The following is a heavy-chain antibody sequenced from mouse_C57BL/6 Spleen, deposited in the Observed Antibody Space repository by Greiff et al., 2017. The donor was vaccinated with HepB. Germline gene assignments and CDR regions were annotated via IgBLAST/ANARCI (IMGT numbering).Heavy chain of an antibody. J-gene: IGHJ1*03. V-gene: IGHV5-15*01. CDR1: GFTFSDYG. CDR2: ISNLAYSI. Sequence: DVMLVESGGGLVQPGGSLKLSCAASGFTFSDYGMAWVRQAPRKGPEWVAFISNLAYSIYYADTVTGRFTISRENAKNTLYLEMSSLRSEDTAMYYCARLPLYYGNGYFDVWGTGTTVTVSS. D-gene: IGHD2-1*01. CDR3: ARLPLYYGNGYFDV.